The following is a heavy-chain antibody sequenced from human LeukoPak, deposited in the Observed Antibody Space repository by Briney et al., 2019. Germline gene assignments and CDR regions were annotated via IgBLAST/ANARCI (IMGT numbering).Heavy chain of an antibody. CDR2: IIPILGIA. V-gene: IGHV1-69*04. J-gene: IGHJ6*02. CDR1: GYTFTGYY. D-gene: IGHD2-2*01. CDR3: ARDHYCSSTSCQPSLDYYYGRDV. Sequence: KPGASVKVSCKASGYTFTGYYMHWVRQAPGQGLEWMGRIIPILGIANYAQKFQGRATITADKSTSTAYMELRSLRSEDTAVYYCARDHYCSSTSCQPSLDYYYGRDVWGQGTTVTVSS.